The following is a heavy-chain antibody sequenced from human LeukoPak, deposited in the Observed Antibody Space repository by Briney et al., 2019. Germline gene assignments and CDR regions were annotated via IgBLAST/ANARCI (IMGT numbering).Heavy chain of an antibody. D-gene: IGHD6-13*01. CDR2: IYYSGST. V-gene: IGHV4-59*01. CDR1: GGSISSYY. Sequence: SETLSLTCTVSGGSISSYYWSWIRQPPGKGLEWIGYIYYSGSTNYNPSLKSRVTISVDTSKNQFSLKLSSVTAADTAVYYCARDAGIAAAGVQSYYYYYMDVWGKGTTVTVSS. CDR3: ARDAGIAAAGVQSYYYYYMDV. J-gene: IGHJ6*03.